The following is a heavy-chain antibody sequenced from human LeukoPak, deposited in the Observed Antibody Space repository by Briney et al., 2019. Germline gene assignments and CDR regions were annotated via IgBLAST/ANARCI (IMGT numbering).Heavy chain of an antibody. V-gene: IGHV3-53*01. CDR2: IYSGGRT. J-gene: IGHJ4*02. Sequence: GGSLRLSCAASGFTFSDYYMSWVRQAPGKGLEWVSVIYSGGRTYYADSVKGRFTISRDNSKNTLYLQMNSLRAEDTAVYYCASTPGFAAPFDYWGQGTLVTVSS. D-gene: IGHD1-14*01. CDR1: GFTFSDYY. CDR3: ASTPGFAAPFDY.